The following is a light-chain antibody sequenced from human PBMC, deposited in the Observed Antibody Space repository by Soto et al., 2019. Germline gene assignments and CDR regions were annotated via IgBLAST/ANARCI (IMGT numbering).Light chain of an antibody. CDR3: QQYNNWPFT. CDR1: QSVSSN. J-gene: IGKJ3*01. V-gene: IGKV3-15*01. CDR2: GAS. Sequence: EIVMTQSPATLSVSPGERATLSCRASQSVSSNLAWYQKKPGQAPRLLIYGASARATGIPARFSGSGSGTEFTLTISSLQSEDFAVYYCQQYNNWPFTFGPGTKVDFK.